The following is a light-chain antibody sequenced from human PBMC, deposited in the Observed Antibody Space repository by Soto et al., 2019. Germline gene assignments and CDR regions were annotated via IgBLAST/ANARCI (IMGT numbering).Light chain of an antibody. Sequence: ERVMTQSPATLSVSPGERATLSCRASQSVSNNLAWYQQKPGQAPRLLIYGASTRATGIPARFSGSGSGTEFTLTISSLQSEDFAVYYCQQYNDWPQLTFGGGTRVEIK. CDR1: QSVSNN. V-gene: IGKV3-15*01. CDR2: GAS. CDR3: QQYNDWPQLT. J-gene: IGKJ4*01.